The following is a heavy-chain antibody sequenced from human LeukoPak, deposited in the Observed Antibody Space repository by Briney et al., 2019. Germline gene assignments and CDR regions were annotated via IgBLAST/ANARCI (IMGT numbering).Heavy chain of an antibody. V-gene: IGHV4-34*01. J-gene: IGHJ5*02. D-gene: IGHD2-2*01. CDR1: GGSFSGYY. Sequence: PSETLSLTCAVYGGSFSGYYWSWIRQPPGKGLEWIGEINHSGSTNYNPSLKSRVTISVDTSKNQFSLKLSSVTAADTAAYYCARVTQEPAASLGFWFDPWGQGTLVTVSS. CDR3: ARVTQEPAASLGFWFDP. CDR2: INHSGST.